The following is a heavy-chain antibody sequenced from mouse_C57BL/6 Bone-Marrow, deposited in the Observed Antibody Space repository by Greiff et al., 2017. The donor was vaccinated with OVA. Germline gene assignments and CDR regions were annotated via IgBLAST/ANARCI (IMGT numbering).Heavy chain of an antibody. D-gene: IGHD2-1*01. V-gene: IGHV1-55*01. J-gene: IGHJ4*01. CDR1: GYTFTSYW. CDR2: IYPGSGST. Sequence: QVQLKQPGAELVKPGASVKMSCKASGYTFTSYWITWVKQRPGQGLEWIGDIYPGSGSTNYNEQFKSKAPLTVDTSSSTAYMQLGRLTSGDSAVDYCAAGNYGWGQGTSVTVSS. CDR3: AAGNYG.